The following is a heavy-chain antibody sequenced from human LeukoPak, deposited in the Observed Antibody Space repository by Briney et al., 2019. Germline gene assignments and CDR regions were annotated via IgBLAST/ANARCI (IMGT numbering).Heavy chain of an antibody. J-gene: IGHJ5*02. Sequence: GASVNVSCKASVYTFSSYGISWVRQAPGQGPEWIGWISAYNGNTDYAQDLQGRVTMTTDTSTSTAYMELRSLRSDDTAVYYCARDLRRSSHWFDPWGQGTLVTVSS. CDR3: ARDLRRSSHWFDP. V-gene: IGHV1-18*01. D-gene: IGHD6-6*01. CDR1: VYTFSSYG. CDR2: ISAYNGNT.